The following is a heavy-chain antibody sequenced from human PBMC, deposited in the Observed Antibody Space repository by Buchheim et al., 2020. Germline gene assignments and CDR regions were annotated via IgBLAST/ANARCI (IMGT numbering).Heavy chain of an antibody. CDR2: ISSSSSYI. Sequence: EVQLVESGGGLVKPGGSLKLSCAASGFTFSSYSMNWVRQAPGKGLEWVSSISSSSSYIYYADSVKGRFTISRDNAKNSLYLQMNSLRAEDTAVYYCARDMSIAARPYYYYGMDVWGQGTT. CDR3: ARDMSIAARPYYYYGMDV. D-gene: IGHD6-6*01. J-gene: IGHJ6*02. CDR1: GFTFSSYS. V-gene: IGHV3-21*01.